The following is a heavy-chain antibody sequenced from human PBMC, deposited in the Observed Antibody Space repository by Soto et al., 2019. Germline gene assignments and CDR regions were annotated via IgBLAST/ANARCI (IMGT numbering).Heavy chain of an antibody. Sequence: EVQLVESGGGLVQPGGSLRLSCAASGFTFNNYWMHWVRQAPGKGLMWVSHIEGDGFRTTYADSVRDRFTISRDNAKNPLYLQMQRLRAEDTAVYFCARDYPGNGIAFWGQGTLVSVSS. D-gene: IGHD1-1*01. CDR1: GFTFNNYW. CDR3: ARDYPGNGIAF. CDR2: IEGDGFRT. J-gene: IGHJ4*02. V-gene: IGHV3-74*03.